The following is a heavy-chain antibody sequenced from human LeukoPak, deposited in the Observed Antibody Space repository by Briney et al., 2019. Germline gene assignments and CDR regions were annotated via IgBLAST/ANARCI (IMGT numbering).Heavy chain of an antibody. V-gene: IGHV3-21*01. J-gene: IGHJ3*02. CDR2: ISSSSSYI. CDR1: GFTISSYS. D-gene: IGHD5-18*01. Sequence: GGSLRLSCAASGFTISSYSMNWVRQAPGKGLEWVSSISSSSSYIYYADSVKGRFTISRDNAKNSLYLQMNSLRAEDTAVYYCARDQAPRPSLVVQLWVRSDAFDIWGQGTMVTVSS. CDR3: ARDQAPRPSLVVQLWVRSDAFDI.